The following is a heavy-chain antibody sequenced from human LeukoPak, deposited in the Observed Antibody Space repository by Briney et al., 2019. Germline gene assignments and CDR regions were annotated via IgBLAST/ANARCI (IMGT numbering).Heavy chain of an antibody. D-gene: IGHD1/OR15-1a*01. CDR2: IYPGDSDT. J-gene: IGHJ4*02. CDR1: GYSFTSYW. V-gene: IGHV5-51*01. Sequence: GESLKISCKGSGYSFTSYWIGWVRQRPGKGLEWMGIIYPGDSDTRYSPSFQGQVTISADKSVSTAYLQWSSLKASDTAMYYCATSESQTKFDFWGQGTLVTVSS. CDR3: ATSESQTKFDF.